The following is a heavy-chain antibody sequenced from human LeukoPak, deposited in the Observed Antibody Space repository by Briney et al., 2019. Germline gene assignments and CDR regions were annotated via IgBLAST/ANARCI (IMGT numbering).Heavy chain of an antibody. Sequence: GGSLRLSCAASGFTFSSYEMNWVRQAPGKGLEWVSYISSSGSTIYYADSVKGRFTISRDNAKNSLYLQMNSLRAEDTAVYYCARVGCSGGSCYAYYYYYHMDVWGKGTTVTVSS. J-gene: IGHJ6*03. V-gene: IGHV3-48*03. CDR1: GFTFSSYE. CDR3: ARVGCSGGSCYAYYYYYHMDV. CDR2: ISSSGSTI. D-gene: IGHD2-15*01.